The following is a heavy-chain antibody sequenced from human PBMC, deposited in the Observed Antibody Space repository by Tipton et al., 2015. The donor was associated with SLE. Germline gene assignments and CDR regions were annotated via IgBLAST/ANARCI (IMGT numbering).Heavy chain of an antibody. CDR1: GASISSGNYY. Sequence: TLSLTCSVSGASISSGNYYWSWIRQPAGKGLEWIGRVYTSGNPDYSPSLGGRVTMSIDTSQNQLYLNLHSVTAADTAVYYCARRTWMRSWGFDPWGQGILVTVSS. D-gene: IGHD5-12*01. CDR2: VYTSGNP. V-gene: IGHV4-61*02. CDR3: ARRTWMRSWGFDP. J-gene: IGHJ5*02.